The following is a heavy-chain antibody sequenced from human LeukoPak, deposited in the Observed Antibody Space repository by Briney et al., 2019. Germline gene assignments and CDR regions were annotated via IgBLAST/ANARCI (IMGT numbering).Heavy chain of an antibody. CDR3: AREREAREMATPGGGDDAFDI. Sequence: GASVKVSCKASGYTFTSYGISWVRQAPGQGLEWMGWISGYNGKTNYAQKLQGRVTMTTDTSTSTAYMELSRLRSDDTAVYYCAREREAREMATPGGGDDAFDIWGQGTMVTVSS. CDR1: GYTFTSYG. V-gene: IGHV1-18*01. CDR2: ISGYNGKT. D-gene: IGHD5-24*01. J-gene: IGHJ3*02.